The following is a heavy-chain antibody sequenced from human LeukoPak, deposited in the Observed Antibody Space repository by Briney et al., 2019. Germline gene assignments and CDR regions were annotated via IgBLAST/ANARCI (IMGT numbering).Heavy chain of an antibody. V-gene: IGHV3-21*01. D-gene: IGHD3-22*01. CDR2: ISSSGNYI. Sequence: GGSLRLSCAASGFTFTSYSMNWVRQAPGKGLEWVSSISSSGNYIYYADPVKGRFTISRDNARNSLYLQMNSLRAEDTAVYYCARGGRGTIIMIVVAALDYWGQETLVTVSS. CDR3: ARGGRGTIIMIVVAALDY. CDR1: GFTFTSYS. J-gene: IGHJ4*02.